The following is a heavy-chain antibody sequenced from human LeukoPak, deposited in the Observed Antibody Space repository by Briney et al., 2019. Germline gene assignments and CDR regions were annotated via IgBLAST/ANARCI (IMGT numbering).Heavy chain of an antibody. Sequence: ASVKVSCKASGYTFTSYGISWVQQAPGQGLEWMGWISAYNGNTNYAQKLQGRVTMTTDTSTSTAYMELRSLRSDDTAVYYCARDRGSNWNYVETFDIWGQGTMVTVSS. CDR2: ISAYNGNT. D-gene: IGHD1-7*01. J-gene: IGHJ3*02. CDR1: GYTFTSYG. V-gene: IGHV1-18*01. CDR3: ARDRGSNWNYVETFDI.